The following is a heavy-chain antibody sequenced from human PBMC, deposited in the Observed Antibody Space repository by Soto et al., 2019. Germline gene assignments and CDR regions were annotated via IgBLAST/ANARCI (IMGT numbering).Heavy chain of an antibody. J-gene: IGHJ4*02. V-gene: IGHV4-30-4*01. D-gene: IGHD1-7*01. Sequence: QVQLQQSGPGLVKPSQTLSVTCTVSGDSITSSPYYWSWVRQLPGRGLEWIGYIYFRGNSYYNPSLKSRVTISLDRSKNQFSLALNSVTAADTALYFCARSGGTNSWYGVFDFWGQGTLVNVSS. CDR2: IYFRGNS. CDR1: GDSITSSPYY. CDR3: ARSGGTNSWYGVFDF.